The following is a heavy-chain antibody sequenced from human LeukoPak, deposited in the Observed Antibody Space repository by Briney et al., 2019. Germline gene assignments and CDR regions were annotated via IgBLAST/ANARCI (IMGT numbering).Heavy chain of an antibody. CDR2: IYPGDSDT. CDR1: GYSFTSYW. V-gene: IGHV5-51*01. CDR3: ARPRPIVVVPAAIDAFDI. J-gene: IGHJ3*02. Sequence: PGESLKISCKGSGYSFTSYWIGWVRQMPGKGLEWMGIIYPGDSDTRYSPSSQGQVTISADKSISTAYLQWSSLKASDTAMYYCARPRPIVVVPAAIDAFDIWGQGTMVTVSS. D-gene: IGHD2-2*01.